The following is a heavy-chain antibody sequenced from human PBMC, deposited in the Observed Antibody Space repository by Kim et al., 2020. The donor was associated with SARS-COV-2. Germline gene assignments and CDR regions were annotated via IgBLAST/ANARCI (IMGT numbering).Heavy chain of an antibody. CDR2: IYYSGST. V-gene: IGHV4-39*01. J-gene: IGHJ6*02. CDR1: GGSISSSSYY. Sequence: SETLSLTCTVSGGSISSSSYYWGWIRQPPGKGLEWIGSIYYSGSTYYNPSLKSRVTISVDTSKNQFSLKLSSVTAADTAVYYCARQAYDILTGSNDPHYYYSGMDVSGQGTTVTVSS. CDR3: ARQAYDILTGSNDPHYYYSGMDV. D-gene: IGHD3-9*01.